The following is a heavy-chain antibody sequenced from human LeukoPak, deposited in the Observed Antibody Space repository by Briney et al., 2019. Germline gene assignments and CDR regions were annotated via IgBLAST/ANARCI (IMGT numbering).Heavy chain of an antibody. Sequence: PSETLSLTCTVSGGSISSYYWSRIRQPPGKGLEWIGYIYTSGSTNYNPSLRSRVTISVDTSKNQFSLKLSSVTAADTAVYYCARSGVYARRGWFDPWGQGTLVTVSS. CDR2: IYTSGST. V-gene: IGHV4-4*09. CDR3: ARSGVYARRGWFDP. J-gene: IGHJ5*02. D-gene: IGHD2-8*01. CDR1: GGSISSYY.